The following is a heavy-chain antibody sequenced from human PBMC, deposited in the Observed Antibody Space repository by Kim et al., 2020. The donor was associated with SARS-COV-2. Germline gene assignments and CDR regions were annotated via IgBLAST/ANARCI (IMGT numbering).Heavy chain of an antibody. CDR2: IIPIIGTA. D-gene: IGHD6-6*01. V-gene: IGHV1-69*13. CDR3: ACCDSSLDY. CDR1: GDTFSSYA. J-gene: IGHJ4*02. Sequence: SVKVSCKASGDTFSSYAIRWVRQAPGQGLEWMGGIIPIIGTANYAQKFQGRVTITADASTSTAYMELSSLRSEDTAVYYCACCDSSLDYWDQGTLVTV.